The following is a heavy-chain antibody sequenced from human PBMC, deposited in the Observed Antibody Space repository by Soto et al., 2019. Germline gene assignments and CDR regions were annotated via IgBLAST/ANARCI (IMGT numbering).Heavy chain of an antibody. D-gene: IGHD6-19*01. CDR2: IFYVGSP. V-gene: IGHV4-59*01. J-gene: IGHJ4*02. CDR3: ARLTRYDSGWSAFDY. CDR1: GASINSYC. Sequence: KTSETLSLTCIVSGASINSYCWSWIRRPPGKGLEWIGFIFYVGSPNSIPSLKSRVTISIDTSKSQFSLKLSSVTAADTAVYYCARLTRYDSGWSAFDYWGQGALVTVSS.